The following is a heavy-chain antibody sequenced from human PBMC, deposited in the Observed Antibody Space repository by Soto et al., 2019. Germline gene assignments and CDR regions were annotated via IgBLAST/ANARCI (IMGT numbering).Heavy chain of an antibody. D-gene: IGHD3-16*01. CDR2: ISGSGGST. CDR3: AKARGSSTPAPGSY. CDR1: GFTFVSYA. V-gene: IGHV3-23*01. J-gene: IGHJ4*02. Sequence: GGSLRLSCAASGFTFVSYAMSWGLQAPGRGLEWVSAISGSGGSTYYADSVKGRFTISRDNSKNTLYLQMNSLGAEDTAIYYCAKARGSSTPAPGSYWGQGSLVTVSS.